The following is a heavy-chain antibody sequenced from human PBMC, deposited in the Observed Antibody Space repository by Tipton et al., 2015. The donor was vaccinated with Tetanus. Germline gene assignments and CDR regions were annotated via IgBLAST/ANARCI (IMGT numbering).Heavy chain of an antibody. Sequence: SLRLSCGASGFTFSSLSMHWVRQAPGKGLEWVASMSPEGDSKYYADSVKGRFTISRDNSKNTLFLQMTSLRAEDTAVYYCARDNGAWTWDNWGQGTLATVSP. V-gene: IGHV3-30-3*01. CDR1: GFTFSSLS. CDR2: MSPEGDSK. D-gene: IGHD1-1*01. CDR3: ARDNGAWTWDN. J-gene: IGHJ4*02.